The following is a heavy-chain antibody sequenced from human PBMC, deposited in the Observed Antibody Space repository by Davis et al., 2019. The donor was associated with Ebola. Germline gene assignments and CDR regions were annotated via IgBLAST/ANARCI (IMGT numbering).Heavy chain of an antibody. CDR1: GYTFTGYY. V-gene: IGHV1-2*02. D-gene: IGHD2-2*01. CDR3: ATGYCSSTSCHYYYYGMDV. Sequence: AASVKVSCKASGYTFTGYYMHWVRQAPGQGLEWMGWINPNSGGTNYAQKFQGRVTMTRDTSTSTVYMELSSLRSEDTAVYYCATGYCSSTSCHYYYYGMDVWGQGTTVTVSS. CDR2: INPNSGGT. J-gene: IGHJ6*02.